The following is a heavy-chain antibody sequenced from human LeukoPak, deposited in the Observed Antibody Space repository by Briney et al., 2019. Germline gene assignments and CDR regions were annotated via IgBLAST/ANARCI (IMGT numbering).Heavy chain of an antibody. CDR2: INHSGST. V-gene: IGHV4-34*01. CDR3: ARVFYDYVWGSYRHELRYLFDY. CDR1: GGSFSGYY. Sequence: SETLSLTCAVYGGSFSGYYWSWIRQPPGKGLEWIGEINHSGSTNYNPSLKSRVTISVDTSKNQFSLKLSSVTAADTAVYYCARVFYDYVWGSYRHELRYLFDYWGQGTLVTVSS. D-gene: IGHD3-16*02. J-gene: IGHJ4*02.